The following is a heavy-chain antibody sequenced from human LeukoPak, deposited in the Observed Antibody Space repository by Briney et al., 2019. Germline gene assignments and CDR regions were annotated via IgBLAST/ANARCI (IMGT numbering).Heavy chain of an antibody. CDR3: ARGYVREPATDDH. Sequence: SETLSLTCTVSGYSISSGYYWGWIRQPPGKGLEWIGSIYHGGSTYYNPSLKSRITISVDTSKNQFSLKFSSVTAADTAVYYCARGYVREPATDDHWGQGTLVTVSS. J-gene: IGHJ4*02. D-gene: IGHD3-16*01. CDR2: IYHGGST. V-gene: IGHV4-38-2*02. CDR1: GYSISSGYY.